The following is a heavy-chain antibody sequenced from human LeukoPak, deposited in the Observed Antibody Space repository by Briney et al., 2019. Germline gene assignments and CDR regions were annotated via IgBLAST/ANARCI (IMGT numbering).Heavy chain of an antibody. D-gene: IGHD3-10*01. V-gene: IGHV4-39*07. J-gene: IGHJ4*02. CDR3: ARVTYGSGSTNFDY. CDR2: IYYSGST. Sequence: SETLSLTCTVSGGSISSSSYYWGWIRQPPGKGLEWIGSIYYSGSTYYNPSLKSRVTISVDTSKNQFSLKLSSVTAADTAVYYCARVTYGSGSTNFDYWGQGTLVTVSS. CDR1: GGSISSSSYY.